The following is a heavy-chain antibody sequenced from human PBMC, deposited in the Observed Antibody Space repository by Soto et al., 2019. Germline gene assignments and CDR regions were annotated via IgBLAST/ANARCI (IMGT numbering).Heavy chain of an antibody. V-gene: IGHV4-59*12. CDR3: ARESLGYSSSSSY. J-gene: IGHJ4*02. CDR1: GGSISSYY. D-gene: IGHD6-6*01. Sequence: SETLSLTCTVSGGSISSYYWSWIRQPPGKGLEWIGYIYYSGSTNYNPSLKSRVTISVDTSKNQFSLKLSSVTAADTAVYYCARESLGYSSSSSYWGQGTLVTVSS. CDR2: IYYSGST.